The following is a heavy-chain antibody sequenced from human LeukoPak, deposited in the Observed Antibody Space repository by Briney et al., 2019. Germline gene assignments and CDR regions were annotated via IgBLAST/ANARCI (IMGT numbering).Heavy chain of an antibody. CDR1: GGSISSGGYY. D-gene: IGHD3-3*01. V-gene: IGHV4-30-2*01. J-gene: IGHJ4*02. Sequence: SETLSLTCTVSGGSISSGGYYWSWIRQPPGKGLEWIGYIYHSGSTYYNPSLKSRVTISVDRSKNQFSLKLSSVTAADTAVYYCARDRGPLYDFWSGPLDYWGQGTLVTVSS. CDR2: IYHSGST. CDR3: ARDRGPLYDFWSGPLDY.